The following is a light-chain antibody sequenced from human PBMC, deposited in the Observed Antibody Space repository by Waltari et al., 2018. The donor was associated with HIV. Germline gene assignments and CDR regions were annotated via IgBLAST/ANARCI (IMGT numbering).Light chain of an antibody. CDR2: EVT. J-gene: IGLJ2*01. CDR3: SYTGTNSLH. CDR1: SSDVGCYDC. V-gene: IGLV2-14*01. Sequence: QSALTQPASVSGSPGQSITISCTGASSDVGCYDCISWYQQHPGKDPRLIIYEVTNRPSGVSNRFFGSKSANTASLTISGLQADDEADYECSYTGTNSLHFGGGTKVTVL.